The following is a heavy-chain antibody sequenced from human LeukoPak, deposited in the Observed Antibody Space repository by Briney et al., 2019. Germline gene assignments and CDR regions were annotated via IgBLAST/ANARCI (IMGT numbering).Heavy chain of an antibody. CDR3: ARLRYSDY. J-gene: IGHJ4*02. Sequence: GGSLRPSCAASGFIFGDYAMHWVRQAPGKGLEWVSGITWNSVSIGYVDSVKGRFTISRDNAKNSLYLQMNSLRAEDTAVYYCARLRYSDYWGQGTLVTVSS. V-gene: IGHV3-9*01. D-gene: IGHD2-21*01. CDR2: ITWNSVSI. CDR1: GFIFGDYA.